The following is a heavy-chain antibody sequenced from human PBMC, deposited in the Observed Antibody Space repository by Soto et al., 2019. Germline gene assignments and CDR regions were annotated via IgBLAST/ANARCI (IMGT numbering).Heavy chain of an antibody. V-gene: IGHV1-69*19. CDR1: GGTFNTYA. CDR3: AREGQVHTPAFVY. D-gene: IGHD3-10*01. J-gene: IGHJ4*02. CDR2: ISPMFGAA. Sequence: QVQLVQSGAEMKKPGSSVKVSCQSSGGTFNTYAMNWVRQAPGQGPEWMGDISPMFGAANYAPKFQGRVTITADESTGMSDMQVSRLTSEYKALYFCAREGQVHTPAFVYWGQGTLVTVSS.